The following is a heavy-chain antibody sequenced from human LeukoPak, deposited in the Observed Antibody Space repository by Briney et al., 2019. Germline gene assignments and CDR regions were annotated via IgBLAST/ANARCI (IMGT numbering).Heavy chain of an antibody. CDR2: INHSGST. CDR1: GGSFSGYY. CDR3: ARDPSPFYSGSYLGFDP. Sequence: SETLSLTCAVYGGSFSGYYWSWIRQPPGKGLEWIGEINHSGSTNYNPSLKSRVTISVDTSKNQFSLKLSSVTAADTAVYYCARDPSPFYSGSYLGFDPWGQGTLVTVSS. D-gene: IGHD1-26*01. J-gene: IGHJ5*02. V-gene: IGHV4-34*01.